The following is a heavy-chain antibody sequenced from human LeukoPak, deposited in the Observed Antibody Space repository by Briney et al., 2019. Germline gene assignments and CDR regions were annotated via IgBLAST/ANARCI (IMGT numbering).Heavy chain of an antibody. J-gene: IGHJ6*02. V-gene: IGHV1-69*13. D-gene: IGHD3-10*01. CDR1: GGTGISYA. Sequence: GASVKVSCKASGGTGISYASSWVRQAAGQGLEWMGGGIPIFGTANYAQKFQGRVTITADESTSTAYMELSSLRSEDTAVYYCARDEITMVRGAIIPQHLDVWGQGTTVTVSS. CDR2: GIPIFGTA. CDR3: ARDEITMVRGAIIPQHLDV.